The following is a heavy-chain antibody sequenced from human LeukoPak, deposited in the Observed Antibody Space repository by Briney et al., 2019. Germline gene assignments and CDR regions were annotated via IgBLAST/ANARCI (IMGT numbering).Heavy chain of an antibody. J-gene: IGHJ4*02. V-gene: IGHV4-34*01. Sequence: PSETLSLTCAVYGGSFSGYYWSWIRQPPGKGLEWIGESNHSGSTNYNPSLKSRVTISVDTSKNQFSLKLSSVTAADTAVYYCASLYYYGSGKLFDYWGQGTLVTVSS. D-gene: IGHD3-10*01. CDR1: GGSFSGYY. CDR2: SNHSGST. CDR3: ASLYYYGSGKLFDY.